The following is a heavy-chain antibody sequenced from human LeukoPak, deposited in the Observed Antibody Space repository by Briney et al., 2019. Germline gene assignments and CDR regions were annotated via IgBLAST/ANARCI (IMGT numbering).Heavy chain of an antibody. J-gene: IGHJ4*02. CDR3: AKDGGELLFLDY. D-gene: IGHD1-26*01. CDR1: GFTFSSYA. V-gene: IGHV3-23*01. CDR2: VSGGGGST. Sequence: GGSLRLSCAASGFTFSSYAMSWVRQAPGKGLEWVSTVSGGGGSTFYADSVKGRFTISRDNSKNTVYLQMNSLRAEETAVYYCAKDGGELLFLDYWGQGTLVTVSS.